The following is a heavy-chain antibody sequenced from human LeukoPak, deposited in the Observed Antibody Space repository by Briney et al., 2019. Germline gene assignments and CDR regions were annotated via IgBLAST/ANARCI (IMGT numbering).Heavy chain of an antibody. D-gene: IGHD3-3*01. CDR3: ARIRVVTIFGVVICYFDL. CDR2: INHSGST. J-gene: IGHJ2*01. Sequence: PSETLSLTCAVYGGSFSGYYWSWIRRPPGKGLEWIGEINHSGSTNYNPSLKSRVTISVDTSKNQFSLKLSSVTAADTAVYYCARIRVVTIFGVVICYFDLWGRGTLVTVSS. CDR1: GGSFSGYY. V-gene: IGHV4-34*01.